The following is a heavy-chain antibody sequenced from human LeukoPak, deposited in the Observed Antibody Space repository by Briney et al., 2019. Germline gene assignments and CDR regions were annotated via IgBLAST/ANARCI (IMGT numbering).Heavy chain of an antibody. CDR2: ISYDGSNK. CDR3: AKDQEQLATFDY. V-gene: IGHV3-30*18. D-gene: IGHD6-6*01. J-gene: IGHJ4*02. Sequence: GGSLRLSCAASGFTFSRSGMDWVRQAPGKGLEWVAIISYDGSNKYYADSVKGRFTISRDNSKNTLYLQMNSLRAEDTAVYYCAKDQEQLATFDYWGQGTLVTVSS. CDR1: GFTFSRSG.